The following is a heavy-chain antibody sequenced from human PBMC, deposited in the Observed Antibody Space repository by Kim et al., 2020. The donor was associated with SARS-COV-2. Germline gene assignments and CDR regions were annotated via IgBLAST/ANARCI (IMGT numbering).Heavy chain of an antibody. J-gene: IGHJ4*02. Sequence: GGSLRLSCAASGFTFSSYEMNWVRQAPGKGLEWVSYISNSGSTTHYADSVKGRFTISRDNADNSLYLQMNSLRAEDTALYYCARESDVAGKDYWGQGTLVTVSS. CDR1: GFTFSSYE. V-gene: IGHV3-48*03. CDR2: ISNSGSTT. D-gene: IGHD6-19*01. CDR3: ARESDVAGKDY.